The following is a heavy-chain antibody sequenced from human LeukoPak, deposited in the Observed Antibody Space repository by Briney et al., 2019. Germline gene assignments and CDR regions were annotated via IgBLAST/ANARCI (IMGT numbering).Heavy chain of an antibody. V-gene: IGHV3-21*01. D-gene: IGHD2-15*01. J-gene: IGHJ4*02. CDR3: ARLYCNGGSCYGKYYFDY. CDR2: INGSSDYI. CDR1: GFTFSRSA. Sequence: GGSLRLSCAASGFTFSRSAMEWVRQAPGKGLEWVSSINGSSDYIYYADSVKGRFTISRDNTKNSVSLQMNSLRAEDTAVYYCARLYCNGGSCYGKYYFDYWGQGALVTVSS.